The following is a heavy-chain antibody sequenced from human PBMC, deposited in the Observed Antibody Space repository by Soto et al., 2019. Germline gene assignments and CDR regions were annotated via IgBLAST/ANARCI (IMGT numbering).Heavy chain of an antibody. Sequence: GESLKISCKGSGYSFTSYWIGWVRQMPGKGLEWMGTIYPGDSDTRYSPSFQGQVTISADKSISTAYLQWSSLKASDTAMYYCARLSTSHYYYYGMDVWGQGTTVTVSS. CDR3: ARLSTSHYYYYGMDV. D-gene: IGHD2-2*01. J-gene: IGHJ6*02. CDR1: GYSFTSYW. V-gene: IGHV5-51*01. CDR2: IYPGDSDT.